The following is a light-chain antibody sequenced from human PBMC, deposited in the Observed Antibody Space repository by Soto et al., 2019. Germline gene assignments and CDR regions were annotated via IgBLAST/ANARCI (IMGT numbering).Light chain of an antibody. Sequence: QSALTQPASVSGSPGQSITISCTGTGSDVGFSKFVSWHQQHPGKAPKLIIYEVSDRPSGVSNRFSGSKSGNMASLTISGLQAEDEADYYCSSYTSSTTWVFGGGTKVTVL. CDR2: EVS. CDR3: SSYTSSTTWV. J-gene: IGLJ3*02. V-gene: IGLV2-14*01. CDR1: GSDVGFSKF.